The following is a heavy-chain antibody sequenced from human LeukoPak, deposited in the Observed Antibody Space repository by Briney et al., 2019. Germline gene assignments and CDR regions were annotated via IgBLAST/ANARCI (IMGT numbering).Heavy chain of an antibody. J-gene: IGHJ3*02. CDR2: IYYSGST. D-gene: IGHD6-25*01. Sequence: SSETLSLTCTVSGGSISSSSYYWGWIRQPPGKGLEWIGSIYYSGSTYYNPSLKSRVTISVDTSKNQFSLKLSSVTAADTAVYYCARDRRLEAFDIWGQGTMVTVSS. CDR3: ARDRRLEAFDI. V-gene: IGHV4-39*07. CDR1: GGSISSSSYY.